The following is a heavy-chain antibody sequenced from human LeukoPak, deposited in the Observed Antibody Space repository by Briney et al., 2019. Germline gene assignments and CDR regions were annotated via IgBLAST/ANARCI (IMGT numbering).Heavy chain of an antibody. D-gene: IGHD3-22*01. J-gene: IGHJ1*01. V-gene: IGHV4-31*03. Sequence: SQTLSLTCTVSGGSISSGGYYWSWIRQHPGKGLEWIGYIYYSGSTYYNPSLKSRVTISVDTSKNQFSLKLSSVTAADTAVYYCAHDSSGYEHVQHWGQGTLVTVSS. CDR3: AHDSSGYEHVQH. CDR2: IYYSGST. CDR1: GGSISSGGYY.